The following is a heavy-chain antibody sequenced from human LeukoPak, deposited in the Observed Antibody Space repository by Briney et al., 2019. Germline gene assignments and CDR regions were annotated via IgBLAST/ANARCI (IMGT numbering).Heavy chain of an antibody. Sequence: SETLSLTCTVSGGSISSYYWSWIRQPPGKGLEWIGYIYYSGSTNYNPSLKSRITISVDTSKNQFSLKLSPVTAADTAVYYCARGGTRWSFDLWGRGTLVTVSS. CDR1: GGSISSYY. J-gene: IGHJ2*01. D-gene: IGHD4-23*01. CDR2: IYYSGST. V-gene: IGHV4-59*01. CDR3: ARGGTRWSFDL.